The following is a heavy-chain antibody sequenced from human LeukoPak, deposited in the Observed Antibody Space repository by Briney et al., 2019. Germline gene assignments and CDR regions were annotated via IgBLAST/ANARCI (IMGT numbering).Heavy chain of an antibody. Sequence: GGSLRLSCAASGFTFSSYAMSWVRQAPGKGLEWVSAISGSGGSTYYADSVKGRFTISRDNSKNTLYLQMNSLRGEDTAVYYCAKGIYGYSYGLFDYWGQGTLVTVSS. J-gene: IGHJ4*02. V-gene: IGHV3-23*01. CDR3: AKGIYGYSYGLFDY. CDR1: GFTFSSYA. D-gene: IGHD5-18*01. CDR2: ISGSGGST.